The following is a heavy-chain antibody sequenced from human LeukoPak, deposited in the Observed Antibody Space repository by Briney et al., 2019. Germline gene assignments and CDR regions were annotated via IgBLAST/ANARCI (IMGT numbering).Heavy chain of an antibody. Sequence: GGSLRLSCAASGFTVSSNYMSWVRQAPGKGLEWVSVIYSGGSTYYADSVKGRFTISRDNSKNTLYLQMSSLRAEDTAVYYCARVSARLSAFDIWGQGTMVTVSS. CDR2: IYSGGST. J-gene: IGHJ3*02. D-gene: IGHD6-6*01. V-gene: IGHV3-66*01. CDR3: ARVSARLSAFDI. CDR1: GFTVSSNY.